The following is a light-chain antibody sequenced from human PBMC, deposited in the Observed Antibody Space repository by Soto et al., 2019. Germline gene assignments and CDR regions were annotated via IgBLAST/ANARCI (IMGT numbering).Light chain of an antibody. CDR1: SSNIGSNT. CDR2: SNN. CDR3: AAWDDRLNGPL. Sequence: QSVLTQPPSASGTPGQRVTISCSGSSSNIGSNTVNWYQHLPGTAPKLLIYSNNQRPSGVPDRFSGSKSGTSASLAISGLQSEDEADYYCAAWDDRLNGPLFGGGTKLTVL. V-gene: IGLV1-44*01. J-gene: IGLJ2*01.